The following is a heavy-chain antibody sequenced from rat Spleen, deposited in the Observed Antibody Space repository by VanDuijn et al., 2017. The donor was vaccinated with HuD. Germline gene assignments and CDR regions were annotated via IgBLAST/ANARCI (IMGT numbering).Heavy chain of an antibody. D-gene: IGHD1-9*01. J-gene: IGHJ2*01. Sequence: QVQLKESGPGLEQPSQTLSLTCTVSGFSLTSYHVSWVRQPPGKGLEWMGVIWNSGGTRYNSALKSRLSISKDTSKRQVFLKMNSLQTEDSAIYYCTREGLRVYDWGQGVLVTVSS. CDR1: GFSLTSYH. CDR3: TREGLRVYD. V-gene: IGHV2-43*01. CDR2: IWNSGGT.